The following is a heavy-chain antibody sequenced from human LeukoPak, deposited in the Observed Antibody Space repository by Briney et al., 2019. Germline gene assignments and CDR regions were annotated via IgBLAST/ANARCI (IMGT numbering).Heavy chain of an antibody. V-gene: IGHV3-66*01. CDR1: GFTVSSNY. D-gene: IGHD3-16*02. J-gene: IGHJ4*02. CDR2: IYSGGST. Sequence: GGSLRLSCAASGFTVSSNYMTWVRQAPGKGLEWVSVIYSGGSTYYADSVKGRFTISRDNSKNTLYLQMNSLRAEDTAVYYCARDYLGPFDYWGQGTLVTVSS. CDR3: ARDYLGPFDY.